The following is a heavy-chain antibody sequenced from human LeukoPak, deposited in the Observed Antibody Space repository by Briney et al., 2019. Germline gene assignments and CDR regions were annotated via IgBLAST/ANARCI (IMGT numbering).Heavy chain of an antibody. Sequence: SETLSLTCTVSGGSISSYYWSWIRQPPGKGLEWIGYIYYSGSTNYNPSLKSRVTISVDTSKNQFSLKLSPVTAADTAVYYCARVAAAGYFDYWGQGTLVTVSS. CDR3: ARVAAAGYFDY. J-gene: IGHJ4*02. D-gene: IGHD6-13*01. CDR1: GGSISSYY. V-gene: IGHV4-59*01. CDR2: IYYSGST.